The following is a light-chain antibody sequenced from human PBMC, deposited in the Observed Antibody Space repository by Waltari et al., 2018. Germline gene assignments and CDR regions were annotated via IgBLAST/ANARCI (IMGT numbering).Light chain of an antibody. CDR3: QQFYGSTFT. V-gene: IGKV4-1*01. Sequence: DIVMTQSPDSLAVSLGERATINCKSSRSVFYSPNNKNYLSWYQQKPGQHPKLLIYWASTLEARVPDRFSGSGSGSDFTLTISSLQAEDVALYYCQQFYGSTFTCGGGTKVEIK. CDR2: WAS. J-gene: IGKJ4*01. CDR1: RSVFYSPNNKNY.